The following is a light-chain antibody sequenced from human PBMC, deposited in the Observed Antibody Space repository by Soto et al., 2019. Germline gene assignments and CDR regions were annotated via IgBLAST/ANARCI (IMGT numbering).Light chain of an antibody. CDR3: QQRSNWPIT. V-gene: IGKV3-11*01. CDR2: DAS. CDR1: QIVSSY. Sequence: EIVLTQSPATLSLSQVERATLSFRASQIVSSYLAWYQQKPGQAPRLLIYDASNRATGIPARFSGSGSGTDFTLTISSLEPEDFAVYYCQQRSNWPITFGQGTRLEIK. J-gene: IGKJ5*01.